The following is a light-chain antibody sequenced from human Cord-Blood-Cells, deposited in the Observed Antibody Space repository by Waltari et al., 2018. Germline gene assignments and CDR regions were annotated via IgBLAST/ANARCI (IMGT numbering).Light chain of an antibody. CDR2: WAS. V-gene: IGKV4-1*01. Sequence: DIVMTQSPDSLSVSLGERATINCKSSQSVLYSSNNKNYLAWYQQKPGQPPKPLIYWASTRESGVPDLFSGSGSGTDFTLTISSLQAEDVAVYYCQQYYSTPLTFGPGTKVDIK. J-gene: IGKJ3*01. CDR3: QQYYSTPLT. CDR1: QSVLYSSNNKNY.